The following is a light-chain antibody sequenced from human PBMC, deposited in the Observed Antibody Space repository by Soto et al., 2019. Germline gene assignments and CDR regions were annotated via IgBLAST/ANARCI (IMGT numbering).Light chain of an antibody. Sequence: EIVLTQSPATLSLSPGERATLSCRASQSVSSYLAWYQQQPDQAPRLLIYDASTRATGIPARFSGSGSVTDFTITISSLEPEDFAVYYCQQRSIWPLTFGGGTKVEIK. CDR1: QSVSSY. J-gene: IGKJ4*01. V-gene: IGKV3-11*01. CDR3: QQRSIWPLT. CDR2: DAS.